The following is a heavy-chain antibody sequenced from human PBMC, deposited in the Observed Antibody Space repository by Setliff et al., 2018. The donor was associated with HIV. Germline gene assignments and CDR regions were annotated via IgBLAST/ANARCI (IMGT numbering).Heavy chain of an antibody. CDR3: ARAKGPYDGRNFDY. D-gene: IGHD3-10*01. CDR2: IYHSGST. V-gene: IGHV4-30-2*02. J-gene: IGHJ4*02. Sequence: SETLSLTCAVSGGSISSGGYSWNWIRQPPGKGLEWIGYIYHSGSTFYNPSLKSRLTISVDTSKNQFSLRVSSVTAADTAVYYCARAKGPYDGRNFDYWGQGTLVTVSS. CDR1: GGSISSGGYS.